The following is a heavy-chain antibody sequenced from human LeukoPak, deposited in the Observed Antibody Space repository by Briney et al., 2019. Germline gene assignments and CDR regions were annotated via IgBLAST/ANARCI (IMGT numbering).Heavy chain of an antibody. D-gene: IGHD3-10*01. V-gene: IGHV3-7*01. CDR2: IKPDGSQK. CDR1: EFTFSSYW. J-gene: IGHJ3*01. CDR3: ARASHYFGSGTYSSAL. Sequence: GGFLRLSCEASEFTFSSYWMNWVRQAPGKGLEWVANIKPDGSQKYFVDSVKGRFTISRDNADNLLYLEMNNLRADDTAVYYCARASHYFGSGTYSSALWGQGTLVIVSA.